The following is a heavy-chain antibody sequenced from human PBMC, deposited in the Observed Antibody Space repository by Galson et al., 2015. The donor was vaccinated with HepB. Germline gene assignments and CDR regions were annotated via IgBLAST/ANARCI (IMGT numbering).Heavy chain of an antibody. J-gene: IGHJ3*02. V-gene: IGHV3-23*01. D-gene: IGHD2-15*01. CDR2: ISGSGGST. Sequence: SLRLSCAASGFTFSSYAMSWVRQAPGKGLEWVSAISGSGGSTYYADSVKGRFTISRDNSKNTLYLQMNSLRAEDTAVYYCVGYCSGGSCYGSAFDIWGQGTMVTVSS. CDR3: VGYCSGGSCYGSAFDI. CDR1: GFTFSSYA.